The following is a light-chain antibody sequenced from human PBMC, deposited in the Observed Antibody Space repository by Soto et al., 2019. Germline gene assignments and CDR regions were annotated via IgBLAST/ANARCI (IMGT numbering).Light chain of an antibody. J-gene: IGKJ2*01. CDR3: QQFGTSPSYT. V-gene: IGKV3-20*01. CDR2: DAS. Sequence: ESVLTQSQGTLSLSPGERVTLSCRASQTFGSTYLAWYQQKPGQSTSLLIYDASSRATGIPDRFSGSGSGTDFTLTITRLEPEDFAVYYCQQFGTSPSYTFGQGTKLEIK. CDR1: QTFGSTY.